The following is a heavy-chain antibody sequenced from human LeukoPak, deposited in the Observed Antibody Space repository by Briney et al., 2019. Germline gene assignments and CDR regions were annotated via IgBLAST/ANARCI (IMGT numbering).Heavy chain of an antibody. CDR1: GYSFTTYW. V-gene: IGHV5-51*01. D-gene: IGHD5-24*01. Sequence: GGSLKISCKGSGYSFTTYWIAWVRQLPGEGLEWMGIIYPGDSETRYSPSFQGQVTISADKSITTAYLQWGSLKASDTAMYYCTRSPRDGYHDAFDIWGQGTMVTVFS. CDR2: IYPGDSET. J-gene: IGHJ3*02. CDR3: TRSPRDGYHDAFDI.